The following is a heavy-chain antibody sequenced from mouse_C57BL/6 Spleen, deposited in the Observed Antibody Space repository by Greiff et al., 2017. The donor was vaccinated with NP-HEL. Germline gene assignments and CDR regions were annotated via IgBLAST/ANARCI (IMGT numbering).Heavy chain of an antibody. CDR2: ISYDGSN. Sequence: EVQLQESGPGLVKPSQSLSLTCSVTGYSITSGYYWNWIRQFPGNKLEWMGYISYDGSNNYNPSLKNRISITRETSKNQFFLKLNSVTTEDTATYYGARERDGNYYAMDYWGQGTSVTVSS. V-gene: IGHV3-6*01. CDR1: GYSITSGYY. J-gene: IGHJ4*01. D-gene: IGHD2-1*01. CDR3: ARERDGNYYAMDY.